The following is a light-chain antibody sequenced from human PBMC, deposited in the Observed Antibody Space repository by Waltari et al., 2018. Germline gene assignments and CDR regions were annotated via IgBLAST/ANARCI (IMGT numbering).Light chain of an antibody. Sequence: QSVLTQPPSASGTPGQRVTISCSGSSSNIGTHYIYWHLQLPGTAPKLLIYRNNQRPSGVPDRFPGSRFGTSASLAISGLRSEDEANYYCATWDDSLSGRVFGGGAKLTVL. V-gene: IGLV1-47*01. J-gene: IGLJ3*02. CDR2: RNN. CDR1: SSNIGTHY. CDR3: ATWDDSLSGRV.